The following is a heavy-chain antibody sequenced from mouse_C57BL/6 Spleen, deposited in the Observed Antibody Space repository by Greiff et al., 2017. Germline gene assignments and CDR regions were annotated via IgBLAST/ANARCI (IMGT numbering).Heavy chain of an antibody. J-gene: IGHJ1*03. CDR1: GFSLTSYG. Sequence: QVQLKESGPGLVQPSQSLSITCTVPGFSLTSYGVHWVRQSPGKGLEWLGVIWRGGSTDYNAAFMSRLSITKDNPKGQVFFKMNSLQADDTAIYYCAKDYDLGDFDVWGTGTTVTVSS. CDR2: IWRGGST. CDR3: AKDYDLGDFDV. V-gene: IGHV2-5*01. D-gene: IGHD2-4*01.